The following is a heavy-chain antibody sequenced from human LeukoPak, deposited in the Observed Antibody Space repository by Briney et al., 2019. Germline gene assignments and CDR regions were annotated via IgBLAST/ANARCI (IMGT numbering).Heavy chain of an antibody. D-gene: IGHD2-15*01. J-gene: IGHJ4*02. CDR2: INPNSGGT. V-gene: IGHV1-2*02. Sequence: ASVKVSCKASGYTFTGYYMHWVRQAPGQGLEWMGWINPNSGGTNYAQKFQGRVTMTRDTSISTAYMELSRLRSDDTAVYYCARVPAPYCSGGSCYSGFFDYWGQGTLVTVSS. CDR3: ARVPAPYCSGGSCYSGFFDY. CDR1: GYTFTGYY.